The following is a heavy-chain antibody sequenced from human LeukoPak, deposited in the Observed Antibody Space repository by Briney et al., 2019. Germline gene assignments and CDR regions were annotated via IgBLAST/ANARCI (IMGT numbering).Heavy chain of an antibody. CDR3: AIGEEENRAFAI. V-gene: IGHV4-59*01. CDR2: IYYSGST. CDR1: GGSISSYY. Sequence: SETLSLTCTVSGGSISSYYWSWIRQPPGKGLEWIGYIYYSGSTNYNPSLKSRVTISVDTSKNQFSLKLSSVTAADTAVYYCAIGEEENRAFAIWGEGAMVSVSS. J-gene: IGHJ3*02.